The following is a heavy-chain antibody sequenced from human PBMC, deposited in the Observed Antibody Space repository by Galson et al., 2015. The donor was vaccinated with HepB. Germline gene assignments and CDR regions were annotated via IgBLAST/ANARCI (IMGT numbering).Heavy chain of an antibody. CDR3: ARSGVVGATRSAFDI. Sequence: SVKVSCKASGYTFTSYYMHWVRQAPGQGLEWMGIINPSGGSTSYAQKLQGRVTMTRDTSTSTVYMELSSLRSEDTAVYYCARSGVVGATRSAFDIWGQGTMVTVSS. J-gene: IGHJ3*02. V-gene: IGHV1-46*04. CDR1: GYTFTSYY. CDR2: INPSGGST. D-gene: IGHD1-26*01.